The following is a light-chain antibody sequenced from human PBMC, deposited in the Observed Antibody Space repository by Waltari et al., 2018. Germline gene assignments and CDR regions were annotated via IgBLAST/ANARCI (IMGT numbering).Light chain of an antibody. CDR1: QTIRTY. Sequence: DIQMTQSPSSLSASVGDRITLTCRTSQTIRTYLNWYQQKPGEAPKILISAASTLLSGAPSRFSGSVSGTDFNLTISSLQPEDFATYYCQQSYGTPRTFGGGTRVEI. J-gene: IGKJ4*01. CDR3: QQSYGTPRT. V-gene: IGKV1-39*01. CDR2: AAS.